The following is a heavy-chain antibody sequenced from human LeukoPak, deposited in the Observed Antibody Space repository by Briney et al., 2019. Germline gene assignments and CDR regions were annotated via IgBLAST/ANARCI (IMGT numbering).Heavy chain of an antibody. J-gene: IGHJ4*02. CDR2: ISSSSSYI. V-gene: IGHV3-21*01. D-gene: IGHD2-2*02. CDR3: ARDGYCSSTSCYTPGDFDY. CDR1: GFTFNSYY. Sequence: PGGSLRLSCSASGFTFNSYYMNWVRQAPGKGLEWVSSISSSSSYIYYTDSLRGRFTISRDNAKNSLYLQMNSLRAEDTAVYYCARDGYCSSTSCYTPGDFDYWGQGTLVTVSS.